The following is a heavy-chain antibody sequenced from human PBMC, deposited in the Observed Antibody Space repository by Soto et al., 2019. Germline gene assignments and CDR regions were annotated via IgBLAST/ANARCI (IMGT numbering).Heavy chain of an antibody. D-gene: IGHD2-21*02. CDR2: IYWDDDK. CDR3: VQSRCGGDCLQSYSSHYYYGMDV. J-gene: IGHJ6*02. CDR1: GFSLSTSGEG. Sequence: SGPTLVNPTQTLTMTCTFSGFSLSTSGEGVGWIRQPPGKALEWLALIYWDDDKRYSPSLKSRLTITKDTSKDQVVLTMTNMDPVDTATYYCVQSRCGGDCLQSYSSHYYYGMDVWGQGT. V-gene: IGHV2-5*02.